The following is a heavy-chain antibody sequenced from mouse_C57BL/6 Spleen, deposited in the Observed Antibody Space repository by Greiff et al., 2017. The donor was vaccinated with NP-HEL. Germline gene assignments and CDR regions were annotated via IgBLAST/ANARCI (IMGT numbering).Heavy chain of an antibody. CDR2: IDPETGGT. Sequence: VQLQQSGAELVRPGASVTLSCKASGYTFTDYEMHWVKQTPVHGLEWIGAIDPETGGTAYNQKFKGKAILTADKSSSTAYMELRSLTSEDSAVYYCTRSSGGRDGYYFDYWGQGTTLTVSS. CDR1: GYTFTDYE. CDR3: TRSSGGRDGYYFDY. V-gene: IGHV1-15*01. J-gene: IGHJ2*01.